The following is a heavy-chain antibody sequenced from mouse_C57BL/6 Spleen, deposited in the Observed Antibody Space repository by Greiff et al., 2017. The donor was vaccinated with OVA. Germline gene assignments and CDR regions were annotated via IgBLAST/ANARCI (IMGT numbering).Heavy chain of an antibody. J-gene: IGHJ2*01. CDR2: INYDGSST. CDR3: ARDIYYGYFDY. D-gene: IGHD2-1*01. V-gene: IGHV5-16*01. Sequence: EVHLVESEGGLVQPGSSMKLSCTASGFTFSDYYMAWVRQVPEKGLEWVANINYDGSSTYYLDSLKSRFIISRDNAKNILYLQMSSLKSEDTATYYCARDIYYGYFDYWGQGTTLTVSS. CDR1: GFTFSDYY.